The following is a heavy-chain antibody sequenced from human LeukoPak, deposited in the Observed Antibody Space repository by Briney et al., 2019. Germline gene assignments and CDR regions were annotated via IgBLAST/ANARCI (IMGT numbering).Heavy chain of an antibody. CDR1: GGSFSGYY. D-gene: IGHD2-8*01. Sequence: SETLSLTCAVYGGSFSGYYWSWIRQPPGKGLEWIGEINHSGSTNYNPSLKSRVTISVDTSKNQFSLKLSSVTAADTAVYYCARLGYCTNGVCYDIDYWGQGTLVTVSS. CDR3: ARLGYCTNGVCYDIDY. CDR2: INHSGST. J-gene: IGHJ4*02. V-gene: IGHV4-34*01.